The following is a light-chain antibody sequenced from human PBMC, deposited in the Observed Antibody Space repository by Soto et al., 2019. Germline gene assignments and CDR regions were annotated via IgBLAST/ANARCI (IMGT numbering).Light chain of an antibody. V-gene: IGKV3-15*01. CDR2: GAS. CDR3: QQYVDWPWT. J-gene: IGKJ1*01. Sequence: EVVMTQSAATLSVSPGDGATLSCRASQSVSRNLAWYQQKPGQAPRLLISGASTRATGIPARFSGSGSGTEFTLSISSLQSEDCAVYYCQQYVDWPWTFGQGTKVEVK. CDR1: QSVSRN.